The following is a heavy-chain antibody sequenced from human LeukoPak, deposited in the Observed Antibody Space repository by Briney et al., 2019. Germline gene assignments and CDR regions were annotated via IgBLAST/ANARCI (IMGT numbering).Heavy chain of an antibody. CDR3: ARGSPMLDFDY. J-gene: IGHJ4*02. D-gene: IGHD3-10*02. V-gene: IGHV4-59*11. Sequence: PSETLSLTCTVSGGSISSHYWSWIRQPPGKGLEWIGYIYYSGSTNYNPSLKSRVTMSVDTSKNQFSLKLSSVTAADTAVYYCARGSPMLDFDYWGQGTLVTVSS. CDR1: GGSISSHY. CDR2: IYYSGST.